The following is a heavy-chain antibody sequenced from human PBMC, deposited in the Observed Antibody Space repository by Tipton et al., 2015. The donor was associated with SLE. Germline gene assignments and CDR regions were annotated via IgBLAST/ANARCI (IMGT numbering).Heavy chain of an antibody. D-gene: IGHD3-10*01. Sequence: SLRLSCAASGFTFSSYGMHWVRQAPGKGLEWVAFIRYDGSNKYYADSVKGRFTISRDNSKNTLYLQMNSLRAEDTAVYYCASDGSGSYAQPFDYWGQGTLVTVSS. CDR2: IRYDGSNK. J-gene: IGHJ4*02. CDR3: ASDGSGSYAQPFDY. V-gene: IGHV3-30*02. CDR1: GFTFSSYG.